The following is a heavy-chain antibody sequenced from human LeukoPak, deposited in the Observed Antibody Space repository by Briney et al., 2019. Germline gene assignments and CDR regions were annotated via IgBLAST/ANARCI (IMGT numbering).Heavy chain of an antibody. CDR1: GFTFRLFG. CDR3: AKVKTDILIPDS. V-gene: IGHV3-30*02. D-gene: IGHD2-21*02. CDR2: IRFDGSNT. J-gene: IGHJ4*02. Sequence: PGGSLRLSCAASGFTFRLFGMHWVRQAPGKGLEWVSFIRFDGSNTYHADSVKGRLTISRDNSKNTLYLQMNSLTSADTAVYYCAKVKTDILIPDSWGQGTLVTVSS.